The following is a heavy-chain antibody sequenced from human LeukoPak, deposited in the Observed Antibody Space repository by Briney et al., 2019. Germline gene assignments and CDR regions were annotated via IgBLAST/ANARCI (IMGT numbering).Heavy chain of an antibody. Sequence: GGSLRLSCAASGFLFSTYTVNWVRQAPGQGLEWVATLAAASGTRYYANSEKGRFTISRDNSKNTVFLQMNSLRVEDTAVYYCAKDKVPDGKWDIDYWGQGTLVTVSS. CDR2: LAAASGTR. J-gene: IGHJ4*02. CDR3: AKDKVPDGKWDIDY. CDR1: GFLFSTYT. D-gene: IGHD1-26*01. V-gene: IGHV3-23*01.